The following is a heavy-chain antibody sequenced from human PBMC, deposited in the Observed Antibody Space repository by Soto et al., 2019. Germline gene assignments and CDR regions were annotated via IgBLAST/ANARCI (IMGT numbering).Heavy chain of an antibody. D-gene: IGHD1-7*01. J-gene: IGHJ3*02. Sequence: GSLRLSCAASGFTFTSFAITWVRQAPGKGLEWVSTISGSGGSTCYADSVKGRFTISRDNSKNTLYLQMDSLRAEDTAVYYCAKAFLRRRGTPLGAFDICGHGTMVTV. CDR3: AKAFLRRRGTPLGAFDI. V-gene: IGHV3-23*01. CDR2: ISGSGGST. CDR1: GFTFTSFA.